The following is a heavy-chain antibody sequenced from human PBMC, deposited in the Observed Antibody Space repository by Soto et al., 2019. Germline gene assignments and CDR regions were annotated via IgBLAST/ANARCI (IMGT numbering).Heavy chain of an antibody. J-gene: IGHJ6*02. Sequence: SVKVSCKASGYTFTSYDINWVRQATGQGLEWLGWMNPNSGTTGYAQKFQGRVTMTRNTSISTAYMELSSLRSEDTAVYYCASSGYSSSWSLYYYYYGMDVWGQGTTVTVSS. V-gene: IGHV1-8*01. CDR3: ASSGYSSSWSLYYYYYGMDV. D-gene: IGHD6-13*01. CDR1: GYTFTSYD. CDR2: MNPNSGTT.